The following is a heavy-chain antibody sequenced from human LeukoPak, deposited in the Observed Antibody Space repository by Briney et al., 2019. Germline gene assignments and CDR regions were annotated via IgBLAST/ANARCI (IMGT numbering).Heavy chain of an antibody. V-gene: IGHV3-23*01. Sequence: GGSLRLSCAASGFTFSSYAMSWVRQAPGKGLEWVSAISGSGGSTYYADSVKGRFTISRDNSKDTLYLQMNSLRAEDTAVYYCAKDHRYDSSGSDYWGQGTLVTVSS. CDR3: AKDHRYDSSGSDY. CDR2: ISGSGGST. CDR1: GFTFSSYA. J-gene: IGHJ4*02. D-gene: IGHD3-22*01.